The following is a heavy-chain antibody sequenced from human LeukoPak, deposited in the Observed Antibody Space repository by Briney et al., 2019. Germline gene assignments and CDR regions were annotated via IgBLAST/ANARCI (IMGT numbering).Heavy chain of an antibody. CDR3: ARGDGRDGYKGRLDY. Sequence: SETLSLTCAVYGGPFSGYCWSWIRQPPGKGLEWIGEINHSGSTDYNPSLKSRLTVSVDTSKNQFSLKMSSVTAADTAVYYCARGDGRDGYKGRLDYWGQGTLVTVSS. D-gene: IGHD5-24*01. V-gene: IGHV4-34*01. CDR1: GGPFSGYC. CDR2: INHSGST. J-gene: IGHJ4*02.